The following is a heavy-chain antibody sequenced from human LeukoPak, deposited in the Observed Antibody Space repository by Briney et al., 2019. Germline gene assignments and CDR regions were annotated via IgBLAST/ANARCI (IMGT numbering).Heavy chain of an antibody. D-gene: IGHD1-26*01. Sequence: GGSLRLSCAASGFTVSSNYMSWVRHAPGKGLEWVSVIYSGGSTYYADSVKGRFTISRDNSKNTLYLQMNSLRAEDTAVYYCARWAPGATHFDFWGQGTLVTVSS. J-gene: IGHJ4*02. CDR3: ARWAPGATHFDF. CDR2: IYSGGST. V-gene: IGHV3-53*01. CDR1: GFTVSSNY.